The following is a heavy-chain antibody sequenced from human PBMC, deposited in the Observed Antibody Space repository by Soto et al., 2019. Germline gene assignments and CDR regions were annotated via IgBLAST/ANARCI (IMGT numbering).Heavy chain of an antibody. D-gene: IGHD3-22*01. CDR2: IYHSGTT. CDR1: GFSISSGYF. Sequence: ETLSLTCAVSGFSISSGYFWGWIRQPPGKGPEWLGSIYHSGTTYYNPSVKGRVTISVDTSKNQFSLKMSSVTAADTAVYYCARDSSGYYWFDPWGQGTLVTVSS. J-gene: IGHJ5*02. V-gene: IGHV4-38-2*02. CDR3: ARDSSGYYWFDP.